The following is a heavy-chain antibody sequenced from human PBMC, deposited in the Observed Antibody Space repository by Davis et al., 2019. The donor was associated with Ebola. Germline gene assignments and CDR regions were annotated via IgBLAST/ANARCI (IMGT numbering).Heavy chain of an antibody. CDR1: GFIVSDKY. D-gene: IGHD1-14*01. Sequence: GESLKISCAASGFIVSDKYMSWVRRAPGKGLEWVSTLGLSADPYYADSVKGRFTISRDISGNTLYLQMNTLTAEDTAIYYCARGEPFDSWGQGTLVTVSS. CDR3: ARGEPFDS. CDR2: LGLSADP. V-gene: IGHV3-66*03. J-gene: IGHJ4*02.